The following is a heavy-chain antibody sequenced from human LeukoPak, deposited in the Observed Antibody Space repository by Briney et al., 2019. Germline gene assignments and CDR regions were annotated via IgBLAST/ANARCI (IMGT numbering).Heavy chain of an antibody. J-gene: IGHJ4*02. CDR1: GFTFSSYA. V-gene: IGHV3-23*01. Sequence: PGGSLRLSCAASGFTFSSYAMSWVRQAPGKGLEWVSAISGSGGSTYYADSVKGRFTISGDNSKNTLYLQMNSLRAEDTAVYYCARDQGGLVTAILVWGQGTLVTVSS. D-gene: IGHD2-21*02. CDR3: ARDQGGLVTAILV. CDR2: ISGSGGST.